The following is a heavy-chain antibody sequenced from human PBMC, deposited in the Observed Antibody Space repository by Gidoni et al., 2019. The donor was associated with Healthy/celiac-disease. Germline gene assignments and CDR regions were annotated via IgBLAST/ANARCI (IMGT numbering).Heavy chain of an antibody. D-gene: IGHD2-15*01. CDR2: INAGNGNT. Sequence: QVQLVQSGAEVKKPGASVKVSCKASGYTFTSYAMHWVRQAPGQRLEWMGWINAGNGNTKYSQKFQGRVTITRDTSASTAYMELSSLRSEDTAVYYCARPGRMVAAKTWFDPWGQGTLVTVSS. V-gene: IGHV1-3*01. CDR1: GYTFTSYA. J-gene: IGHJ5*02. CDR3: ARPGRMVAAKTWFDP.